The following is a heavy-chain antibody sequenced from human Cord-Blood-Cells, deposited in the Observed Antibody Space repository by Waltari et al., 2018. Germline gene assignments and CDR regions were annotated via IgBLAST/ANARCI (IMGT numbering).Heavy chain of an antibody. Sequence: QVQLVQSGAEVKKPGASVKVSCKVSGYTLTELSMHWVRQAPGKGLEWMGGFDPEDGETIYAQKFQGRVTMTEDTSTDTAYMELSSLRSEDTAVYYCATDLGGVVVVAATRGQYGMDVWGQGTTVTVSS. CDR2: FDPEDGET. CDR3: ATDLGGVVVVAATRGQYGMDV. D-gene: IGHD2-15*01. CDR1: GYTLTELS. J-gene: IGHJ6*02. V-gene: IGHV1-24*01.